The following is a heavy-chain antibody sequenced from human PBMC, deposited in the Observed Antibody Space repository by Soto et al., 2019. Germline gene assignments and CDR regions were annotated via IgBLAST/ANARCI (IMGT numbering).Heavy chain of an antibody. D-gene: IGHD3-10*01. CDR2: IYHSGST. J-gene: IGHJ4*02. V-gene: IGHV4-4*02. Sequence: QVQLQESGPGLVKPSGTLSLTCAVSGGSISSSNWWSWVRQPPGKGLEWIGEIYHSGSTNYNPSLKSRVTISVNKSKNQFSRKLRSVTAADTAVYYCARNRMRGNYYFDYWGQGTLVTVSS. CDR3: ARNRMRGNYYFDY. CDR1: GGSISSSNW.